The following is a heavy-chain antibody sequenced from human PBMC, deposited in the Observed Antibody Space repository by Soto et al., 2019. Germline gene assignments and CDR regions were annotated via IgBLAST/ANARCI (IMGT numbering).Heavy chain of an antibody. J-gene: IGHJ4*01. CDR3: ARRSTADYFDY. Sequence: QVQLQESGPGLVKPSETLSLTCTVSGGSISSHYWSWIRQPPGKGLEWIGNVYYSGSSNYNPSLKSRVTISVDTSKNQFSLKLSSVTAADTAVYYCARRSTADYFDYWGHGTVVTVSS. V-gene: IGHV4-59*08. CDR1: GGSISSHY. CDR2: VYYSGSS.